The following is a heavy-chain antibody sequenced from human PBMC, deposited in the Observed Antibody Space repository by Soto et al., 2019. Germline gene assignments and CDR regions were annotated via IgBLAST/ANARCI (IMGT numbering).Heavy chain of an antibody. CDR1: GFTFGDYA. V-gene: IGHV3-49*03. CDR3: TRDTEGSGWYGAFDI. CDR2: IRSKAYGGTT. Sequence: GGSLRLSCTASGFTFGDYAMSWFRQAPGKGLEGVGFIRSKAYGGTTEYAASVKGRFTISRDDSKSIAHLQMNSLKTEDTAVYYCTRDTEGSGWYGAFDIWGQGTMVTVSS. D-gene: IGHD6-19*01. J-gene: IGHJ3*02.